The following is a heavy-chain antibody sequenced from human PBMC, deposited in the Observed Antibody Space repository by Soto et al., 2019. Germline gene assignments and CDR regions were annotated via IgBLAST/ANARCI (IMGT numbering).Heavy chain of an antibody. CDR2: ISAYNGNT. Sequence: QVQLVQSGAEVKKPGASVKVSCKASGYTFTSYGISWGRQAPGQGLEWMGWISAYNGNTNYAQKLQGRVTMTTDTSTSTAYMELRSLRSDDTAVYYCARDLKLWLHAGYFDYWGQGTLVTVSS. V-gene: IGHV1-18*01. J-gene: IGHJ4*02. D-gene: IGHD5-18*01. CDR1: GYTFTSYG. CDR3: ARDLKLWLHAGYFDY.